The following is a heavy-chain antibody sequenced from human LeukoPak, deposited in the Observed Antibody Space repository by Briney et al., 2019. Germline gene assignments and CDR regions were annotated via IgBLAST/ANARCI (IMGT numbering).Heavy chain of an antibody. V-gene: IGHV4-39*07. CDR3: ARGLWFGESLSLTYYYYYMDV. CDR2: IYYSGST. Sequence: PSETLSLTCTVSGGSISSSSYYWGWIRQPPGKGLEWIGSIYYSGSTYYNPSLKSRVTISVDTSKNQFSLKLSSVTAADTAVYYCARGLWFGESLSLTYYYYYMDVWGKGTTVTISS. J-gene: IGHJ6*03. CDR1: GGSISSSSYY. D-gene: IGHD3-10*01.